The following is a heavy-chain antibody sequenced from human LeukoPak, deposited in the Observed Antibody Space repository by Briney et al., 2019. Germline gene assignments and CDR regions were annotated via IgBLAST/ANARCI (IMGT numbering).Heavy chain of an antibody. V-gene: IGHV3-48*02. J-gene: IGHJ4*02. CDR2: IRSVSDTV. Sequence: GGSLRLSCAVSGFTFNTYSMNWVRQAPGKGLEWVAYIRSVSDTVYYADSVKGRFTISTDSAQNSLFLHMNSLRDEDSAVYYWASHFGSGYFDYWGQGTLVTVSP. D-gene: IGHD3-10*01. CDR3: ASHFGSGYFDY. CDR1: GFTFNTYS.